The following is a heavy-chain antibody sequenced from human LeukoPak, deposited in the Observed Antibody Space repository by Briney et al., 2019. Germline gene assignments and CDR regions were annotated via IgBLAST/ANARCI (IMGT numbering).Heavy chain of an antibody. Sequence: GGSLRLSCAASGFTFSSYEMNWVRQAPGKGLEWVSYISSSGSTIYYADSVKGRFTISRDNSKNTLYLQMNSLRAEDTAVYYCAKDGYSSSWYRPGYFQHWGQGTLVTVSS. CDR1: GFTFSSYE. CDR3: AKDGYSSSWYRPGYFQH. CDR2: ISSSGSTI. D-gene: IGHD6-13*01. J-gene: IGHJ1*01. V-gene: IGHV3-48*03.